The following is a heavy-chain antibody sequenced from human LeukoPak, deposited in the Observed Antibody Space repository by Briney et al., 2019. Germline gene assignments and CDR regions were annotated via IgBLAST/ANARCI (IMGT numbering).Heavy chain of an antibody. J-gene: IGHJ5*02. CDR2: VNPNSGDT. D-gene: IGHD4/OR15-4a*01. Sequence: ASVKVSCKASGGTFSSYAISWVRQAPGQGLEWMGWVNPNSGDTNYAQKFQGRVTMTRDTSITTAYMELSRLRSDDTAVYYCAQDYGNWFDTWGQGTLVTVSS. CDR1: GGTFSSYA. V-gene: IGHV1-2*02. CDR3: AQDYGNWFDT.